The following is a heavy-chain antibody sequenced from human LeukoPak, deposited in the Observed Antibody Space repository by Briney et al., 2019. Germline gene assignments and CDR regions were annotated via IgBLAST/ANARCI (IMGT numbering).Heavy chain of an antibody. D-gene: IGHD4-23*01. J-gene: IGHJ4*02. CDR1: GITLSNYG. CDR2: ISGSGGST. Sequence: GGSLRLSCAVSGITLSNYGMSWVRQAPGKGLEWVAGISGSGGSTNYADSVKGRFTISRDSAKNSLYLQMNSLRAEDTAVYYCANSYDGKIDPFDNWGQGTLVTVSS. V-gene: IGHV3-23*01. CDR3: ANSYDGKIDPFDN.